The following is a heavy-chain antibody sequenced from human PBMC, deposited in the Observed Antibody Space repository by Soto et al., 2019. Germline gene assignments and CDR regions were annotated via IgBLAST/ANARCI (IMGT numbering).Heavy chain of an antibody. V-gene: IGHV3-30*18. CDR2: ISYDGSNK. J-gene: IGHJ6*02. D-gene: IGHD3-3*01. Sequence: QVQLVESGGGVVQPGRSLRLSCAASGFTFSSYGMHWVRQVPGKGLEWVAVISYDGSNKNYADSVKGRFTISRDNSKNTQYLQMNSLRAEDTAVYYCAKEVWSGPMDVWGQGTTVTVSS. CDR3: AKEVWSGPMDV. CDR1: GFTFSSYG.